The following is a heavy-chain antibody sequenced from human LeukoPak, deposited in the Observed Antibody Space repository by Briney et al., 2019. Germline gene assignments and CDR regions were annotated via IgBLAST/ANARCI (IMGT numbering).Heavy chain of an antibody. Sequence: GGSLRLSCAASGFTFSDYYMSWIRQAPGKGLEWVSYISSSGTTIYYADSVTGRFTISRDNAKNSLYLQMNSLRAEDTAVYYCARSYTPMGTFDYWGQGTLVTVSS. CDR2: ISSSGTTI. J-gene: IGHJ4*02. V-gene: IGHV3-11*04. CDR1: GFTFSDYY. D-gene: IGHD5-18*01. CDR3: ARSYTPMGTFDY.